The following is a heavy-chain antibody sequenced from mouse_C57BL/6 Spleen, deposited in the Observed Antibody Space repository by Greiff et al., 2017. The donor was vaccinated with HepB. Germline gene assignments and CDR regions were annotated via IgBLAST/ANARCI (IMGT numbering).Heavy chain of an antibody. V-gene: IGHV1-54*01. CDR1: GYAFTNYL. J-gene: IGHJ2*01. CDR3: ARGANWGCFDY. D-gene: IGHD4-1*01. Sequence: QVQLQQSGPELVKPGASVKISCKASGYAFTNYLIEWVKQRPGQGLEWIGVINPGSGGTNYNEKFKGKATLTADKSSSTAYMQLSSLTSEDSAVYFCARGANWGCFDYWGQGTTLTVSS. CDR2: INPGSGGT.